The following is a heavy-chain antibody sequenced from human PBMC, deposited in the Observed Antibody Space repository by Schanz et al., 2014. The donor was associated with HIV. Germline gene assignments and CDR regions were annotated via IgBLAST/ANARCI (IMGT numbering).Heavy chain of an antibody. Sequence: QVQLVQSGTEVKKPGSSVKVSCKPSGGTFRSFAISWVRQAPGQGLEWMGGLIPLFGTTNYAQKFQGRVTITADESTSTAYMELSSLTSDDTAVYFCAGSSEYSSGWYVLWGQGTLVTVSS. CDR2: LIPLFGTT. CDR1: GGTFRSFA. D-gene: IGHD3-22*01. V-gene: IGHV1-69*01. CDR3: AGSSEYSSGWYVL. J-gene: IGHJ5*02.